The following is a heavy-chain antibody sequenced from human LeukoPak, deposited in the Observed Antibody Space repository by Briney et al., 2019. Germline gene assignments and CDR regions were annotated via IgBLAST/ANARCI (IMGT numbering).Heavy chain of an antibody. CDR3: ASLLMVLEMATAMEAFDI. CDR2: IIPIFGTA. CDR1: GGTFSSYA. V-gene: IGHV1-69*05. D-gene: IGHD5-24*01. Sequence: SVKVSCKASGGTFSSYAISWVRQAPGQGLEWMGRIIPIFGTANYAQKFQGRVTITTDESTSTAYMELSSLRSEDTAVYYCASLLMVLEMATAMEAFDIWGQGTMVTVSS. J-gene: IGHJ3*02.